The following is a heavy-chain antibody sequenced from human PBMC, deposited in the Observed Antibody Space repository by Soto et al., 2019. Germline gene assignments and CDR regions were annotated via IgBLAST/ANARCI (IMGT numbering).Heavy chain of an antibody. CDR1: GGSISSYY. CDR2: IYYSGST. CDR3: ARGIYDFWSGFGEPFSYYYMDV. D-gene: IGHD3-3*01. J-gene: IGHJ6*03. Sequence: ASETLSLTCTVSGGSISSYYWSWIRQPPGKGLEWIGYIYYSGSTNYNPSLKSRVTISVDTSKNQFSLKLSSVTAADTAVYYCARGIYDFWSGFGEPFSYYYMDVWGKGTMVTVSS. V-gene: IGHV4-59*01.